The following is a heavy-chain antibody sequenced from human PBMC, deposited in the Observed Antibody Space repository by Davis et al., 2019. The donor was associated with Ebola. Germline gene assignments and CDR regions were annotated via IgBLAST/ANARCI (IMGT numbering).Heavy chain of an antibody. J-gene: IGHJ4*02. CDR1: GFTFSSYA. CDR3: AKDAGSLYYDFWSGYYDY. CDR2: ISGSGGNT. D-gene: IGHD3-3*01. Sequence: WGSLRLSCAASGFTFSSYAMSCVRQAPGKGLEWVSAISGSGGNTYYADSVKGRFTISRDNSKNTLYLQMNSLRAEDTAVYYCAKDAGSLYYDFWSGYYDYWGQGTLVTVSS. V-gene: IGHV3-23*01.